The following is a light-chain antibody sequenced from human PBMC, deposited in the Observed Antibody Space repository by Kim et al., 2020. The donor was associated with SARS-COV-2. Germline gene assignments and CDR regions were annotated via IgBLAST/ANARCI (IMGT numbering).Light chain of an antibody. CDR2: AAS. CDR1: QTIGTS. CDR3: QQSYWTPVT. Sequence: DIQMTQSPSSLAASVGDRVTTTCRASQTIGTSLIWYQQKPGKAPKVLIYAASNLQNGVPSRFSGSGSGTEFTLTISSLQPEDFVTYFCQQSYWTPVTFGQGTKLEI. J-gene: IGKJ2*01. V-gene: IGKV1-39*01.